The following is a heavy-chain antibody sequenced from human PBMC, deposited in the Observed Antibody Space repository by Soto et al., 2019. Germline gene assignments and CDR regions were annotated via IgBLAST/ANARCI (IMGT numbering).Heavy chain of an antibody. CDR2: ISYDGNNK. CDR3: AKDHLETTVTTPSY. CDR1: GFTFSSYG. D-gene: IGHD4-17*01. Sequence: QVQLVESGGGVVQPGRSLRLSCAASGFTFSSYGMHWVRQAPGKGLEWVAVISYDGNNKYYADSVKGRFTISRDNFKNTLYLQMDSLRAEDTAKYYCAKDHLETTVTTPSYWGQGTLVTVSS. J-gene: IGHJ4*02. V-gene: IGHV3-30*18.